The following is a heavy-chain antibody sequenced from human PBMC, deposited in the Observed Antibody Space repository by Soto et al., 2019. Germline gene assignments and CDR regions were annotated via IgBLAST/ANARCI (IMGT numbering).Heavy chain of an antibody. D-gene: IGHD2-15*01. V-gene: IGHV3-23*01. CDR3: AKDLVSSVVVFGAPTYYFDY. CDR1: GFTFSIHA. CDR2: ISGTGATT. Sequence: GGSLRLSCVASGFTFSIHAMSWVRQAPGKGLEWVSSISGTGATTKSADSVKGRFTISRDNSKNTLYLQMDSLRAEDTAVYYCAKDLVSSVVVFGAPTYYFDYWGHGTLVTVSS. J-gene: IGHJ4*01.